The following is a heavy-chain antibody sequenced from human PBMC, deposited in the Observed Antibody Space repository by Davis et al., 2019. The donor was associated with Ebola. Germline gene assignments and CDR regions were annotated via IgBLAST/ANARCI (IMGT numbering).Heavy chain of an antibody. CDR3: TKGDRDYSSSPFDY. CDR2: ISGSGTSA. J-gene: IGHJ4*02. Sequence: GESLKISCAASGFAFSSFALTWVRQAPGKGLEWVSTISGSGTSAYYADSVKGRFAISRDSSKNTLDLQMNSLRAEDTALYSCTKGDRDYSSSPFDYWGQGTLVTVSS. CDR1: GFAFSSFA. V-gene: IGHV3-23*01. D-gene: IGHD3-22*01.